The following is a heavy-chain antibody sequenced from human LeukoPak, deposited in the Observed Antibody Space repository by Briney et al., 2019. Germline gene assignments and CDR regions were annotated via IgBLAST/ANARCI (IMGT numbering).Heavy chain of an antibody. Sequence: GGSLRLSCAASGFTFSSYGMHWVRQAPGKGLEWVAVISYDGTNKYYSDSVKGRFTISRDNSKNTLYLQMNSLRTEDTAIYYCAKDREVGATGGIDYWGQGTLVTVSS. D-gene: IGHD1-26*01. V-gene: IGHV3-30*18. CDR3: AKDREVGATGGIDY. J-gene: IGHJ4*02. CDR2: ISYDGTNK. CDR1: GFTFSSYG.